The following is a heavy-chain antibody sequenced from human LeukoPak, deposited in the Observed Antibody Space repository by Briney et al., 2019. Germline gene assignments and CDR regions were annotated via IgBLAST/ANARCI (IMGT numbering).Heavy chain of an antibody. CDR2: ISYSGST. Sequence: SETLSLTCTVSGVSITSYYWTWIRQPPGKGLEWIGSISYSGSTTYKPSLKSRVTISIDTSKTQFSLKVSSVTADDTAVYYCARGGFDYSNHNWFDPWGQGTLVTVSS. D-gene: IGHD4-11*01. CDR1: GVSITSYY. J-gene: IGHJ5*02. V-gene: IGHV4-59*01. CDR3: ARGGFDYSNHNWFDP.